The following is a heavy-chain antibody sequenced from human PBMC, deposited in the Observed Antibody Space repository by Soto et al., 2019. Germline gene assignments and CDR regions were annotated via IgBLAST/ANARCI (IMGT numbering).Heavy chain of an antibody. D-gene: IGHD4-17*01. Sequence: PGGSLRLSCAASGFDFSTHARSWVRQAPGKGLEWLSSITNTGITTHYADSVKGRFTISRENSRNTLHLQINNLRVDDTAVYYCALGFDYGDTKHIDLWGQGTLVTVSS. CDR1: GFDFSTHA. CDR3: ALGFDYGDTKHIDL. J-gene: IGHJ5*02. CDR2: ITNTGITT. V-gene: IGHV3-23*01.